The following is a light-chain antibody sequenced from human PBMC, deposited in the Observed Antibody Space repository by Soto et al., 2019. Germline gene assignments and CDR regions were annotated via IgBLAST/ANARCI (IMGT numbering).Light chain of an antibody. Sequence: QSVLTQPASVSGSPGQSITISCTGASSDVGGYNYVSWFQQHPGRVPKLMIYDVTNRPSGVSDRFSGSKSGNTASLTISGLQAEDEADYYCNSYTSSGTWVFGGGTKLTVL. V-gene: IGLV2-14*01. J-gene: IGLJ3*02. CDR1: SSDVGGYNY. CDR3: NSYTSSGTWV. CDR2: DVT.